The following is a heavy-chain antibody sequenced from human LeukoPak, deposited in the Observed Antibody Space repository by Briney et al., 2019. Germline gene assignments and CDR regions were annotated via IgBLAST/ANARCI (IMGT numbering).Heavy chain of an antibody. CDR3: ASQRSTPYSSGYYNY. D-gene: IGHD3-22*01. Sequence: SETLSLTCAVSGGSISSNNWWGWVRQPPGKGLEWIGEIYHSGSPNYNPSLKSRVTISVDKSRNHFSLNLSSVTAADTAVYYCASQRSTPYSSGYYNYWGQGTLVTVSS. CDR2: IYHSGSP. CDR1: GGSISSNNW. J-gene: IGHJ4*02. V-gene: IGHV4-4*02.